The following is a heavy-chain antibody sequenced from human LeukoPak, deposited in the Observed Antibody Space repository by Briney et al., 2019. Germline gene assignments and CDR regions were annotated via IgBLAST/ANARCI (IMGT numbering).Heavy chain of an antibody. Sequence: ASVKVSCKVSGYTLTELSMHWVRQAPGKGHEWMGGFDPEDGETIYAQKFQGRVTMTEDTSTDTAYMELSSLRSEDTAVYYCATYLMDYYDSSGYYSYWGQGTLVTVSS. J-gene: IGHJ4*02. CDR2: FDPEDGET. CDR3: ATYLMDYYDSSGYYSY. V-gene: IGHV1-24*01. CDR1: GYTLTELS. D-gene: IGHD3-22*01.